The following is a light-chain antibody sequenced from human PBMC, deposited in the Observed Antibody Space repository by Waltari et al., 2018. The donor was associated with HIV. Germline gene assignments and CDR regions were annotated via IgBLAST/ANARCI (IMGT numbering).Light chain of an antibody. CDR3: GAWDTRLSIVI. CDR1: SSNLGHNF. CDR2: ENS. V-gene: IGLV1-51*01. Sequence: QSVLTQPPSVSAAPGQKVSISCSGSSSNLGHNFVSWSQQLPGAAPRLLIYENSFRPSGIPGRFSGSKSVTSATLDIAGLQTGDEATYFCGAWDTRLSIVIFGGGTKLTVL. J-gene: IGLJ2*01.